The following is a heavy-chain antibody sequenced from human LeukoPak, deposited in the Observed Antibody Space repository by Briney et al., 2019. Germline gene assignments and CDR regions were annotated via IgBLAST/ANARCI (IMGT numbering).Heavy chain of an antibody. CDR3: ARVWFGYFFQ. CDR2: ISYDGSNK. V-gene: IGHV3-30*03. J-gene: IGHJ4*02. CDR1: GFTFSSYG. D-gene: IGHD3-10*01. Sequence: GGSLRLSCAASGFTFSSYGMHWVRKAPGKGLEWVAVISYDGSNKYYADSVKGRFTISKDNSNNTVFLQMNSVRVEDTAVYYCARVWFGYFFQWGQGVLVTVSS.